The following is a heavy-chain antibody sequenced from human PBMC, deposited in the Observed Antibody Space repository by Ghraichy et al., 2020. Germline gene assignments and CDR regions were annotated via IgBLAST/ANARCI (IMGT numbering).Heavy chain of an antibody. CDR3: ASLGTTRYFDWLVNLNYYYYGMDV. CDR1: GFTFSDYY. CDR2: ISSSSSYT. D-gene: IGHD3-9*01. Sequence: GGSLRLSCAASGFTFSDYYMSWIRQAPGKGLEWVSYISSSSSYTNYADSVKGRFTISRDNAKNSLYLQMNSLRAEDTAVYYCASLGTTRYFDWLVNLNYYYYGMDVWGQGTTVTVSS. J-gene: IGHJ6*02. V-gene: IGHV3-11*06.